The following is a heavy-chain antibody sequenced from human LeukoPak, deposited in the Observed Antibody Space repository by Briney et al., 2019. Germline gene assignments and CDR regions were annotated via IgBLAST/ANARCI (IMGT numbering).Heavy chain of an antibody. Sequence: TSETLSLTCTVSGGSISSYWSWIRQPAGKGLGWIGRIYGSGTTTYNPSLKSRVSMSIDTSKNQFSLKLVSVTAADTAVYYCARDSGTTGEVKFDPWGQGTLVTVS. CDR2: IYGSGTT. CDR3: ARDSGTTGEVKFDP. V-gene: IGHV4-4*07. J-gene: IGHJ5*02. D-gene: IGHD3-10*01. CDR1: GGSISSY.